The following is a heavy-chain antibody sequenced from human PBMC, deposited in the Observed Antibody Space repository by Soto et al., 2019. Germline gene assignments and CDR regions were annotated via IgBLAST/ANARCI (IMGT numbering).Heavy chain of an antibody. Sequence: QMQLQESGPGLVKPSETLSLTWTVSGGSISSSSYYWGWIRQPPGQGLEWLGTIYSLGNTYYNLSLKSRVTSSVDKSERQLFLKLSSVTAPDTAVYYCARQIYDSSGYYYAYWGQGTLVTVSS. D-gene: IGHD3-22*01. CDR2: IYSLGNT. J-gene: IGHJ4*02. CDR3: ARQIYDSSGYYYAY. CDR1: GGSISSSSYY. V-gene: IGHV4-39*01.